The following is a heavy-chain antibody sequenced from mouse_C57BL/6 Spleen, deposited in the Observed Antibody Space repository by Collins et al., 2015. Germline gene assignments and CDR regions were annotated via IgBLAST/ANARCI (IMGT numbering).Heavy chain of an antibody. J-gene: IGHJ1*03. D-gene: IGHD2-4*01. CDR3: ARSRRLRWYFDV. V-gene: IGHV1-72*01. CDR2: LILIVVLL. Sequence: QVQLQQPGAELVKPGASVKLSCKASGYTFTSYWMHWMKQRPGRGLEWIEGLILIVVLLSTMRKFKTKATLTVDKPSSTAYMQLSSLTSEDSAVYYCARSRRLRWYFDVWGTGTTVTVSS. CDR1: GYTFTSYW.